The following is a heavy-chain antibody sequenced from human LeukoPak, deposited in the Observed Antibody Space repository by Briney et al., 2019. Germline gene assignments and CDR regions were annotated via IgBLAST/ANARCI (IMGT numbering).Heavy chain of an antibody. V-gene: IGHV4-4*02. CDR3: ARGGSSGSNWFDP. D-gene: IGHD3-22*01. J-gene: IGHJ5*02. CDR2: IYHNGST. CDR1: GGPISSTNW. Sequence: PSETLSLTCAVSGGPISSTNWWSWVRQPPGRGLEWIGEIYHNGSTNYNPSLKSRVTISVDKSKNQFSLKLSSVTAADTAVYYRARGGSSGSNWFDPWGQGTLVTVSS.